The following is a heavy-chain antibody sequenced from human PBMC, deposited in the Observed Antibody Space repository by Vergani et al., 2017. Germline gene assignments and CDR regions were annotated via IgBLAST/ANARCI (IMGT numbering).Heavy chain of an antibody. CDR2: ISYDGSNK. J-gene: IGHJ6*03. Sequence: QVQLVESGGGVVQPGRSLRLSCAASGFTFSSYGMHLVRQAPGKGLEWVAVISYDGSNKYYADSVKGRFTISRDNSKNTLYLQMNSLRAEDTAVYYCARRIRGDTKQQYDYYMDVWGKGTTVTVSS. CDR3: ARRIRGDTKQQYDYYMDV. D-gene: IGHD3-10*01. CDR1: GFTFSSYG. V-gene: IGHV3-30*03.